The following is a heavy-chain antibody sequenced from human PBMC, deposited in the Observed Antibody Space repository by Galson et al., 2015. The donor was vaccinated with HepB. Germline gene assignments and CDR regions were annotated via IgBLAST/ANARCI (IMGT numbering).Heavy chain of an antibody. V-gene: IGHV4-34*01. Sequence: ATLSLPCAVYGGSFSGYSWRSLRQPPGKGLEWIGEINHSVSTNYNPSLKSRVPISVDTSKNPFSLKLSSVTAADTAVYYCARVPAKRVVRGGLDYWGQGTLVTVSS. CDR3: ARVPAKRVVRGGLDY. J-gene: IGHJ4*02. D-gene: IGHD3-10*01. CDR2: INHSVST. CDR1: GGSFSGYS.